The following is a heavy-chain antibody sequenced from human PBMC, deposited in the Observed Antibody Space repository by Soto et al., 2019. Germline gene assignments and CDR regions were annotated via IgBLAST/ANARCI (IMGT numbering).Heavy chain of an antibody. Sequence: EVQLVESGGGLVQPGGSLRLSCAASGFTFSSYSMNWVRQAPGKGLEWVSYISSSSSTIYYADSVKGRFTISRDNAKNSLYLQMNSLRDEDTAVYYCARDLTMVRGVPHYYYGMDVWGQGTTVTVSS. CDR1: GFTFSSYS. J-gene: IGHJ6*02. CDR2: ISSSSSTI. CDR3: ARDLTMVRGVPHYYYGMDV. V-gene: IGHV3-48*02. D-gene: IGHD3-10*01.